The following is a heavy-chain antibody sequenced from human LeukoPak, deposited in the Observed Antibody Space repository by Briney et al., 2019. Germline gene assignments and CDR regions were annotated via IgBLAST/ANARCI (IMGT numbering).Heavy chain of an antibody. V-gene: IGHV3-7*01. CDR3: ASDPAWGAFDI. CDR1: GFTFSNSW. CDR2: IKPDGSEK. J-gene: IGHJ3*02. Sequence: GGSLRLSCAASGFTFSNSWMTWVRQAPEKGLESVASIKPDGSEKYYVDSVKGRFTISRDNAKNSLYLQMNSLRAEDTALYYCASDPAWGAFDIWGQGTMATVSS. D-gene: IGHD7-27*01.